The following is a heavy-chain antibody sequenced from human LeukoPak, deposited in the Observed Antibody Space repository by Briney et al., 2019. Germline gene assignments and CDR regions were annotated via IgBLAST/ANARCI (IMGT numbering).Heavy chain of an antibody. CDR1: GFTFSSYA. J-gene: IGHJ4*02. CDR3: ASSEGFEHSSSSRPGDY. D-gene: IGHD6-6*01. V-gene: IGHV3-64*01. CDR2: ISSNGGST. Sequence: GGSLRLSCAASGFTFSSYAMHWVRQAPGKGLEYVSAISSNGGSTYYANSVKGRFTISRDNSKNTLYLQMGSLRAEDTAVYYCASSEGFEHSSSSRPGDYWGQGTLVTVSS.